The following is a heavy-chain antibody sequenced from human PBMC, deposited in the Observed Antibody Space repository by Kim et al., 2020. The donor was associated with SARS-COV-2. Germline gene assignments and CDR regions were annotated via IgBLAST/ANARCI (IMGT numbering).Heavy chain of an antibody. CDR1: GGSISSGDYY. D-gene: IGHD3-3*01. CDR2: IYYSGST. V-gene: IGHV4-30-4*01. CDR3: ARVRFSITIFGVVTRLFDY. Sequence: SETLSVTCTVSGGSISSGDYYWSWIRQPPGKGLEWIGYIYYSGSTYYNPSLKSRVTISVDTSKNQFSLKLSSVTAADTAVYYCARVRFSITIFGVVTRLFDYWGQGTLVTVSS. J-gene: IGHJ4*02.